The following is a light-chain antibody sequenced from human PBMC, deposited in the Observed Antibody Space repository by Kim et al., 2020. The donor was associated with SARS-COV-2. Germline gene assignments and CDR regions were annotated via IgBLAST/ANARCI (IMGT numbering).Light chain of an antibody. CDR2: NNN. CDR3: AAWDDSLNGPV. J-gene: IGLJ3*02. V-gene: IGLV1-44*01. CDR1: SSNIGSDT. Sequence: QSVLTQPPSASGTPGQRVTISCSVSSSNIGSDTVDWYQHLPGAAPQLLIYNNNQRPSGVPDRFSASKSGTSASLAIRGLQSEDEADYYCAAWDDSLNGPVCGGGTQLTVL.